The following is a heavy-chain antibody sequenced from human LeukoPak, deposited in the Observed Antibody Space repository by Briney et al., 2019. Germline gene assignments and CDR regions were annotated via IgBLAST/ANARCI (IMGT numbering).Heavy chain of an antibody. J-gene: IGHJ3*02. CDR1: GFTFSSYA. V-gene: IGHV3-30*18. Sequence: PGGSLRLSCAASGFTFSSYAMSWVRQAPGKGLEWVAVISYDGSNKYYADSVKGRFTISRDNSKNTLYLQMNSLRAEDTAVYYCAKDQSTYYPDDAFDIWGQGTMVTVSS. CDR2: ISYDGSNK. D-gene: IGHD3-22*01. CDR3: AKDQSTYYPDDAFDI.